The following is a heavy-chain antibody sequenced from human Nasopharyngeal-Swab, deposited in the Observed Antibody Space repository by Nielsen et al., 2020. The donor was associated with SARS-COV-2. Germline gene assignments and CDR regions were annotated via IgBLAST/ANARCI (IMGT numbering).Heavy chain of an antibody. D-gene: IGHD7-27*01. CDR3: AREDWGKLDY. Sequence: SCTASGYTFSSYWMNWVRLTPMKRLEWVATVKQDGSAIYHVDSLKGRFTISRDNAKNSLYLQMNSLRAGDTAVYYCAREDWGKLDYWGQGTLVTVSS. CDR2: VKQDGSAI. J-gene: IGHJ4*02. V-gene: IGHV3-7*04. CDR1: GYTFSSYW.